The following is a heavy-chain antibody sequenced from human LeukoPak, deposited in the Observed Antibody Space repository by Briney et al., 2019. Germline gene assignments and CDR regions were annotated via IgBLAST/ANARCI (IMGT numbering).Heavy chain of an antibody. Sequence: GGSLRLSCTASGFTFNRDWTAWVRQAPGKGLEWVSVIYSGGSTYYADSVKGRFTISRDNSKNTLYLQMNSLRAEDTAVYYCARGSVGNHHRTGYYFDYWGQGTLVTVSS. J-gene: IGHJ4*02. CDR3: ARGSVGNHHRTGYYFDY. D-gene: IGHD1-14*01. CDR1: GFTFNRDW. CDR2: IYSGGST. V-gene: IGHV3-66*01.